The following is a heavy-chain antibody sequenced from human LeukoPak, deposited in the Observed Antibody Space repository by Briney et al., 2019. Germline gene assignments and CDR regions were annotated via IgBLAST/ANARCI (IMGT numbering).Heavy chain of an antibody. CDR2: SRNKANSYST. CDR3: ARGFHSFDI. Sequence: PGGSLRPSCAASGFIFSDHYMDWVRQAPGKGLEWVARSRNKANSYSTVYAASVQGRFTISRDESKNSLYLQMHSLITEDTAVYFCARGFHSFDIWGQGTMVTDSS. J-gene: IGHJ3*02. CDR1: GFIFSDHY. V-gene: IGHV3-72*01.